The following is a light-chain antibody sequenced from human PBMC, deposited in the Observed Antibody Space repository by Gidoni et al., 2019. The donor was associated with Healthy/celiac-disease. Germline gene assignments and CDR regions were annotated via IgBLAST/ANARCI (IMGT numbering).Light chain of an antibody. CDR2: DVN. J-gene: IGLJ1*01. Sequence: QSALTQPASVSGSPGQSLTIPCTGTSSDVGGYHSVSWYQQHPGKAPKLMIYDVNKRPSGVSNRFSGSKSGNTASLTISGLQAEDEADYYCSSYTSSSTRVFGTGTKVTVL. V-gene: IGLV2-14*01. CDR3: SSYTSSSTRV. CDR1: SSDVGGYHS.